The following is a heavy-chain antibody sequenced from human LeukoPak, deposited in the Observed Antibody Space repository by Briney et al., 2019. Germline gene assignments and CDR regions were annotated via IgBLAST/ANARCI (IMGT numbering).Heavy chain of an antibody. V-gene: IGHV4-31*03. CDR1: GGSISSGGYY. CDR3: ASGGKYDFWSGYYTGGGYNWFDP. D-gene: IGHD3-3*01. CDR2: IYGGST. J-gene: IGHJ5*02. Sequence: SETLSLTCTVSGGSISSGGYYWSWIRQHPGKGLEWIGYIYGGSTYYNPSLKSRVTISVDTSKNQFFLKLSSVTAADTAVYYCASGGKYDFWSGYYTGGGYNWFDPWGQGTLVTVSS.